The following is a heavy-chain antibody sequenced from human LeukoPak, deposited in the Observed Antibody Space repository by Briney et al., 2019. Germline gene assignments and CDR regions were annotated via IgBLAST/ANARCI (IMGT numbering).Heavy chain of an antibody. J-gene: IGHJ5*02. CDR3: ARDTPYNWFDP. CDR2: IYYSGST. Sequence: PSETLSLTCTVSGGSISSHYRSWIRQPPGKGLEWIGYIYYSGSTNYNPSLKSRVTISVDTSKNQFFLKLSSVTAADTAVYYCARDTPYNWFDPWGQGTLVTVSS. CDR1: GGSISSHY. V-gene: IGHV4-59*11.